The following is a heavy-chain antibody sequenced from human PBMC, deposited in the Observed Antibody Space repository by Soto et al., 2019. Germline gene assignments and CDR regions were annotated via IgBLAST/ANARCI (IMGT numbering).Heavy chain of an antibody. Sequence: GGSLRLSCAASGFTFSNYAMSWVRQAPGKGLEWVSRISGDGVHTDYAESVKGRFTVSRDIAKSTGYLQMNNLRAEDTAIYYCAKHNWNNLGWFDPWGQGTLVTVSS. V-gene: IGHV3-23*01. CDR1: GFTFSNYA. D-gene: IGHD1-20*01. CDR2: ISGDGVHT. CDR3: AKHNWNNLGWFDP. J-gene: IGHJ5*02.